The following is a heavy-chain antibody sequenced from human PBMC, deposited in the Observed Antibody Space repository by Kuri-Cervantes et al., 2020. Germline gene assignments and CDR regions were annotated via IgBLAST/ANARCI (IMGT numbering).Heavy chain of an antibody. J-gene: IGHJ4*02. D-gene: IGHD6-13*01. CDR2: IYYSGST. CDR3: ARVLKSSSRYYFDY. CDR1: GFTFSDYY. V-gene: IGHV4-59*05. Sequence: GSLRLSCAASGFTFSDYYMSWIRQAPGKGLEWIGSIYYSGSTYYNPSLKSRVTISVDTSKNQFSLKLSSVTAADTAVYYCARVLKSSSRYYFDYWGQGTLVTVSS.